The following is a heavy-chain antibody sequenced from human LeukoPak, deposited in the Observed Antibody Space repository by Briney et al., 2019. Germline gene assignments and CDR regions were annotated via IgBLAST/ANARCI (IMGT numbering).Heavy chain of an antibody. D-gene: IGHD4-17*01. CDR3: AREAHGDYGPDY. J-gene: IGHJ4*02. Sequence: GASVKVSCKASGYTFTGYYIHWVRQAPGQGLEWMGWINPHSGGTNYAQKFQGRVTMTRDTSISTAYMELSRLRSDDTAVYYCAREAHGDYGPDYWGQGTLDTVSS. CDR1: GYTFTGYY. V-gene: IGHV1-2*02. CDR2: INPHSGGT.